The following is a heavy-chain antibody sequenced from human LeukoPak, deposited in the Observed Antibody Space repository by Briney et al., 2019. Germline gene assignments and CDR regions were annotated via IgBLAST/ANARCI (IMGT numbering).Heavy chain of an antibody. CDR3: ARDCSSTSCYTLTFDY. Sequence: SVKVSCKASGGTFSSYAISWVRQAPGQGLEWMGGIIPIFGTANYAQKLQGRVTMTTDTSTSTAYMELRSLRSDDTAVYYCARDCSSTSCYTLTFDYWGQGTLVTVSS. D-gene: IGHD2-2*02. CDR1: GGTFSSYA. CDR2: IIPIFGTA. V-gene: IGHV1-69*05. J-gene: IGHJ4*02.